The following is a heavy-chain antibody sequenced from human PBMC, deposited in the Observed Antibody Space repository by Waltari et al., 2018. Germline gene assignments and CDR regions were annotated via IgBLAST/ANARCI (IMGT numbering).Heavy chain of an antibody. CDR3: ARAGVATMYAFDI. Sequence: QVQLVQSGAEVKKPGSSVQVSCKASGGTFSSYAIRWVRQAPGQGLAWMGRIIPIFGTANYAQKFQGRVTITADKSTSTAYMELSSLRSEDTAVYYCARAGVATMYAFDIWGQGTMVTVSS. V-gene: IGHV1-69*13. J-gene: IGHJ3*02. D-gene: IGHD5-12*01. CDR2: IIPIFGTA. CDR1: GGTFSSYA.